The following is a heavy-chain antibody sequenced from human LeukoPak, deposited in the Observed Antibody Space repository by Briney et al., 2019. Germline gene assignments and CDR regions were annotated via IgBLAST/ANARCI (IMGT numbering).Heavy chain of an antibody. Sequence: ASVKVSCKASGYTFTSYDINWVRQATGQGLKWMGWMNPNSGNTGYAQKFQGRVTMTRNTSISTAYMELSSLRSEDTAAYYCARGDSTHWFDPWGQGTLVTVSS. CDR1: GYTFTSYD. CDR3: ARGDSTHWFDP. D-gene: IGHD2-15*01. V-gene: IGHV1-8*01. J-gene: IGHJ5*02. CDR2: MNPNSGNT.